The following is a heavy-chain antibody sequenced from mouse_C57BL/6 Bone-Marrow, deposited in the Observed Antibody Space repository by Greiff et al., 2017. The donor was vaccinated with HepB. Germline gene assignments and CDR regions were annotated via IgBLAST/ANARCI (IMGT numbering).Heavy chain of an antibody. Sequence: VQLQQSGAELVRPGASVKLSCTASGFNIKDDYMHWVKQRPEQGLEWIGWIDPENGDTEYASKFQGKATIPADTSSNTAYLQLSSLTSEDTAVYYCTTPYYYGSSYWYFDVWGTGTTVTVSS. CDR1: GFNIKDDY. V-gene: IGHV14-4*01. CDR2: IDPENGDT. CDR3: TTPYYYGSSYWYFDV. J-gene: IGHJ1*03. D-gene: IGHD1-1*01.